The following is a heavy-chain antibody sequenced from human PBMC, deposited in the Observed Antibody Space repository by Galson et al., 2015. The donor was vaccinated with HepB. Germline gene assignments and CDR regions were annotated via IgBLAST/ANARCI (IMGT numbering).Heavy chain of an antibody. Sequence: SLRLSCAASGFTFNNYAMSWVRQAPGKGLEWVSGIGDTGGSTYYADSVKGRFTISRDNSKNTLYLQMNSLRAEDTAVYYCAKGLGFCISTSCYPYLYWGQGTLVTVSS. CDR1: GFTFNNYA. V-gene: IGHV3-23*01. D-gene: IGHD2-2*01. CDR3: AKGLGFCISTSCYPYLY. CDR2: IGDTGGST. J-gene: IGHJ4*02.